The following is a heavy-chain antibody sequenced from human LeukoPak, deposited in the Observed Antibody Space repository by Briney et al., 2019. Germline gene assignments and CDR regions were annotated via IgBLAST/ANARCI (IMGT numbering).Heavy chain of an antibody. Sequence: PGGSLRLSCAASGFTFSSYSMNWVRQAPGKGLEWVSVIYSGGSTYYADSVKGRFTISRDNSKNTLYLQMNSLRAEDTAVYYCARGADTAMVTNAFDIWGQGTMVTVSS. CDR1: GFTFSSYS. V-gene: IGHV3-53*01. D-gene: IGHD5-18*01. CDR3: ARGADTAMVTNAFDI. CDR2: IYSGGST. J-gene: IGHJ3*02.